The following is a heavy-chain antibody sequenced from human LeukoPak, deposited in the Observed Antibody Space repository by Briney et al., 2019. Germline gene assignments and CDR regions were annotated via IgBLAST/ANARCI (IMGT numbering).Heavy chain of an antibody. CDR2: IYYSGST. J-gene: IGHJ4*02. CDR1: GGSISSSTYY. Sequence: ASETLSLTCTVSGGSISSSTYYWGWIRQPPGKGLEWIGSIYYSGSTYYNPSLKSRVTISVDTSKNHFSLKLSSVTAADTAVYYCARKHSSSLGTSRAYYFDYWGQGTLVTVSS. D-gene: IGHD6-13*01. CDR3: ARKHSSSLGTSRAYYFDY. V-gene: IGHV4-39*02.